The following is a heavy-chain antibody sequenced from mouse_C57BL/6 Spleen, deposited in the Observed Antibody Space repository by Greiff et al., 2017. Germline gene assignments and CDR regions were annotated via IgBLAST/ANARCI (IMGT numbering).Heavy chain of an antibody. CDR2: ISDGGSYT. CDR1: GFTFSSYA. D-gene: IGHD2-3*01. J-gene: IGHJ4*01. V-gene: IGHV5-4*01. CDR3: ARDRGYYEDYAMDY. Sequence: EVKLVESGGGLVKPGGSLKLSCAASGFTFSSYAMSWVRQTPEKRLEWVATISDGGSYTYYPDNVKGRFTNSRDNAKNNLYLQMSHLKSEDTAMYYCARDRGYYEDYAMDYWGQGTSVTVSS.